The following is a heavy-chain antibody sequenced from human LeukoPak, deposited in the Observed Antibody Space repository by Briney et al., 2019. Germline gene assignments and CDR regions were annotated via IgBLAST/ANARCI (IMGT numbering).Heavy chain of an antibody. CDR3: AKYYYDSSGYSGSFDI. CDR2: IYYSGST. J-gene: IGHJ3*02. Sequence: SETLSLTCTVSGGSISSYYWSWIRQPPGKGLEWIGYIYYSGSTNYNPSLKSRVTISVDTSKNQFSLKLSSVTAADTAVYYCAKYYYDSSGYSGSFDIWGQGTMVTVSS. CDR1: GGSISSYY. V-gene: IGHV4-59*01. D-gene: IGHD3-22*01.